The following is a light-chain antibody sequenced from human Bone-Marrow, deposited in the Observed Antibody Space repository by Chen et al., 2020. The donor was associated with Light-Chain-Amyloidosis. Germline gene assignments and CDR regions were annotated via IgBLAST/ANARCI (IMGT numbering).Light chain of an antibody. V-gene: IGLV2-8*01. CDR2: EVS. CDR3: SSYGGRTNLV. Sequence: QSALTQPPSASGSLGQSVTISCTGTSSDVGGYNYVSWYQQHPGKAPKLMISEVSKRPSGVPDRFSGSKSGNTASLTVSGLQPDDEADYYCSSYGGRTNLVFGGVTKLTVL. CDR1: SSDVGGYNY. J-gene: IGLJ2*01.